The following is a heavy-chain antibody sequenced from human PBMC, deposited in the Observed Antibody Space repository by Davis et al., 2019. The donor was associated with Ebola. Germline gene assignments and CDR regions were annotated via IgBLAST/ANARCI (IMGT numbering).Heavy chain of an antibody. CDR1: GFTFSNYA. Sequence: PGESLKISCAASGFTFSNYAMTWVRQAPGKGLEWVSGISGSGGATHYADSVKGRFTISRDNSKNTLYLQVDSLSADDTAVYYCAKESSGGWVLGYWGQGTLVTVSS. D-gene: IGHD3-16*01. CDR3: AKESSGGWVLGY. V-gene: IGHV3-23*01. J-gene: IGHJ4*02. CDR2: ISGSGGAT.